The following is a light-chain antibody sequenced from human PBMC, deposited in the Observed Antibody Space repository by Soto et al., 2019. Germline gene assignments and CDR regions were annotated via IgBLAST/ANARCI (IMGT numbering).Light chain of an antibody. J-gene: IGKJ1*01. CDR1: QSISSNF. Sequence: IVLTQSPGTLSLSPGEGATLSCRASQSISSNFLAWYQQKRGQAPRLLIYGASTRATGIPARFSGSGSGTDFTLTISSLQSEDFAVYYCQQYNNWPPWTFGQGTKVDIK. CDR3: QQYNNWPPWT. V-gene: IGKV3-15*01. CDR2: GAS.